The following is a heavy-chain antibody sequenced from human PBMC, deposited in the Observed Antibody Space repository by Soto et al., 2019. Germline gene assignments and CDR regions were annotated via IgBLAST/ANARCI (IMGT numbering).Heavy chain of an antibody. CDR3: ATDVAGTGFDL. J-gene: IGHJ4*02. CDR2: TYYRSNGRH. CDR1: GDSVSSNTAA. D-gene: IGHD6-19*01. V-gene: IGHV6-1*01. Sequence: SQTLSLTCAISGDSVSSNTAAWNRIRSSPSRGLEWLGRTYYRSNGRHDYAVSVKSRITVNPDTSKNHFSLQLNSLTPDDTAVYFCATDVAGTGFDLWGQATLVTVS.